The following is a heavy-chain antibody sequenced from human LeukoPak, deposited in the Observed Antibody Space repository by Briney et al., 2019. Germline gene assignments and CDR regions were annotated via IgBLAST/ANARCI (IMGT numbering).Heavy chain of an antibody. V-gene: IGHV4-30-4*01. J-gene: IGHJ2*01. CDR2: IFYSGST. Sequence: SETRSLTCTVSGGSINSGDYYWSWIRRPPGKGLEWIGYIFYSGSTYCNPSLKSRVTISVDTSKNQFSLKLSSVTAADTAVYYCARARRDGDWYFDLWGRGTLVTVSS. CDR1: GGSINSGDYY. CDR3: ARARRDGDWYFDL. D-gene: IGHD5-24*01.